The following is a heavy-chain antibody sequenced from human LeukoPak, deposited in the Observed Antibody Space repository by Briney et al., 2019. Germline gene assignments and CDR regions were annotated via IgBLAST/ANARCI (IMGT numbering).Heavy chain of an antibody. Sequence: SVKVSCKASGGTFSSYAISWVRQAPGQGLEWMGGIIPIFGTANYAQKFQGRVTITADESTSTAYMELSSLRSEDTVVYYCARDRRPTVTIITHGDAFDIWGQGTMVTVSS. CDR1: GGTFSSYA. J-gene: IGHJ3*02. V-gene: IGHV1-69*13. CDR3: ARDRRPTVTIITHGDAFDI. D-gene: IGHD4-17*01. CDR2: IIPIFGTA.